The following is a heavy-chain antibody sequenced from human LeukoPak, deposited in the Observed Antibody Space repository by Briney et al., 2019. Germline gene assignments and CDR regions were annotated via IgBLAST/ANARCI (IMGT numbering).Heavy chain of an antibody. J-gene: IGHJ4*02. Sequence: ASVKVSCKASGYTFTSYYMHWVRQAPGQGLEWMGIINPSGGSTSYAQKFQGRVTMTRDTSTSTVYMELSSLRSEDTAVYYCARAAAQNYSSGWPYYFDYWGQGTPVTVSS. CDR1: GYTFTSYY. V-gene: IGHV1-46*01. CDR3: ARAAAQNYSSGWPYYFDY. D-gene: IGHD6-19*01. CDR2: INPSGGST.